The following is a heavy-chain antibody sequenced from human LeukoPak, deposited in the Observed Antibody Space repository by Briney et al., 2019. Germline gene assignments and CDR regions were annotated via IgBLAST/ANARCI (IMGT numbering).Heavy chain of an antibody. D-gene: IGHD5-24*01. CDR2: IIPILGIA. CDR3: ARGPWRGMATITFDY. J-gene: IGHJ4*02. V-gene: IGHV1-69*04. CDR1: GGTFSSYA. Sequence: ASVKVSCKASGGTFSSYAISWVRQAPGQGLEWMGRIIPILGIANYAQKFQGRVTITADKSTSTAYMELSSLRSEDTAVYYCARGPWRGMATITFDYWGQGTLVTVSS.